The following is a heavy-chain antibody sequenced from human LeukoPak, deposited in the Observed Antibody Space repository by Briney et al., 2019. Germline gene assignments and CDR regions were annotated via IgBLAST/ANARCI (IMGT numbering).Heavy chain of an antibody. CDR3: ARSLVVAGSGSDDY. V-gene: IGHV3-66*01. D-gene: IGHD6-19*01. CDR2: IYSGGTT. J-gene: IGHJ4*02. CDR1: GFTVSSKY. Sequence: GGSLRLSCAASGFTVSSKYMSWVRQAPGKGLEWVSVIYSGGTTYYAVSVKGRFTISRDNSKNTLYLQMNSLRAEDTAVYYCARSLVVAGSGSDDYWGQGTLVTVSS.